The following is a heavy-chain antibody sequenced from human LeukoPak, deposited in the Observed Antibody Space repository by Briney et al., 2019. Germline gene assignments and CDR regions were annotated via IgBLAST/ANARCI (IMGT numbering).Heavy chain of an antibody. J-gene: IGHJ3*02. CDR3: ARDDGYKDAFDI. Sequence: GGSLRLSCAASGFIFINYGMNWVRQAPGKGLEWVSVIYSGGSTYYADSVKGRFTISRDNSKNTLYLQMNSLRAEDTAVYYCARDDGYKDAFDIWGQGTMVTVSS. CDR2: IYSGGST. CDR1: GFIFINYG. V-gene: IGHV3-66*01. D-gene: IGHD5-24*01.